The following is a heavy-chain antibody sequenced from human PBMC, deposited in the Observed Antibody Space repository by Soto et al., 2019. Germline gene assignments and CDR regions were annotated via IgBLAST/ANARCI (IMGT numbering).Heavy chain of an antibody. Sequence: GGSLRLSCAASGFTFSNAWINWVRQAPGKGLEWVSAISGSGGSTYYADSVKGRFTISRDNSKNTLYLQMNSLRAEDTAVYYCAKDSYPRASSTGIDYWGQGTLVTVSS. CDR1: GFTFSNAW. V-gene: IGHV3-23*01. D-gene: IGHD2-2*01. CDR3: AKDSYPRASSTGIDY. CDR2: ISGSGGST. J-gene: IGHJ4*02.